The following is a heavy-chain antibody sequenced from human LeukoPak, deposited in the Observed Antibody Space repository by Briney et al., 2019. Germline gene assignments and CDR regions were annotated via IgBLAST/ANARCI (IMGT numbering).Heavy chain of an antibody. D-gene: IGHD3-16*01. J-gene: IGHJ6*02. CDR3: ARVLVWAYYYGMDV. Sequence: GGSLRLSCAASGFTFSSYSMNWVRQAPGKGLEWVSSISSSSSYIYYADSVKGRFTISRDNAKNSLYLQMNSLRAEDTAVYYCARVLVWAYYYGMDVWGQGTTVTVSS. CDR2: ISSSSSYI. V-gene: IGHV3-21*01. CDR1: GFTFSSYS.